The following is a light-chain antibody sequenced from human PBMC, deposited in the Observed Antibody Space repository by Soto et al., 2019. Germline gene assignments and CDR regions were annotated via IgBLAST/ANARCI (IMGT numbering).Light chain of an antibody. Sequence: QSALTQPASVSGSPGQSITISCTGTSSDVGSYNLVSWYQQHPGKAPKLMIYEGSKRPSGVSNRFSGAKSGNTASLTISGLQAEDEADYSCCSYAGSSTYVVFGGGTQLTV. CDR2: EGS. J-gene: IGLJ2*01. CDR1: SSDVGSYNL. CDR3: CSYAGSSTYVV. V-gene: IGLV2-23*01.